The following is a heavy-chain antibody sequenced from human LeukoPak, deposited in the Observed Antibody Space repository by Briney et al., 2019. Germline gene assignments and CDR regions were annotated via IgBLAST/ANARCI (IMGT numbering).Heavy chain of an antibody. D-gene: IGHD3-10*01. J-gene: IGHJ4*02. CDR2: ISGSGGST. V-gene: IGHV3-23*01. CDR3: AKDLVRGVVPTANDY. CDR1: GFTFSSYA. Sequence: VGSLRLSCAASGFTFSSYAMSWVRQAPGKGLEWVSAISGSGGSTYYADSVKGRFTISRDNSKNTLYLQMNSLRAEDTAVYYCAKDLVRGVVPTANDYWGQGTLVTVSS.